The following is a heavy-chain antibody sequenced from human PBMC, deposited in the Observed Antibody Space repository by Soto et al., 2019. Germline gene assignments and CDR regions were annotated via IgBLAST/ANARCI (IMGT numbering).Heavy chain of an antibody. Sequence: QVQLQESGPGLVKPSETLSLTCTVSGGSISSYYWSWIRQPPGKGLEWIGYIYYSGSTNYNPSLKSLVTISVDTSKNQFSLKLSSVTAADTAVYYCARFDGSGRYFDYWGQGTLVTVSS. CDR3: ARFDGSGRYFDY. CDR1: GGSISSYY. D-gene: IGHD2-15*01. CDR2: IYYSGST. J-gene: IGHJ4*02. V-gene: IGHV4-59*01.